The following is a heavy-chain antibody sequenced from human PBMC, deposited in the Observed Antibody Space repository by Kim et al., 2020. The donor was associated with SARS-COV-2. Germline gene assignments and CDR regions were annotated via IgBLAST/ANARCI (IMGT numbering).Heavy chain of an antibody. J-gene: IGHJ1*01. Sequence: GGSLRLSCAASGFTFSNAWMSWVRQAPGKGLEWVGRIKSKTDGGTTDYAAPVKGRFTISRDDSKNTLYLQMNSLKTEDTAVYYCTTDVRRRRVGAPTSWYFQHWGQGTLVTVSS. V-gene: IGHV3-15*01. CDR2: IKSKTDGGTT. CDR1: GFTFSNAW. D-gene: IGHD1-26*01. CDR3: TTDVRRRRVGAPTSWYFQH.